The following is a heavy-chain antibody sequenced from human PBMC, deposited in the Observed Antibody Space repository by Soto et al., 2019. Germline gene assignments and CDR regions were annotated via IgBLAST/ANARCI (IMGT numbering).Heavy chain of an antibody. D-gene: IGHD2-2*01. CDR3: ASPQPAALMFDY. CDR1: GGSISSGGYY. J-gene: IGHJ4*02. V-gene: IGHV4-30-4*01. Sequence: SETLSLTCTVSGGSISSGGYYWIWIRQPPGKGLEWIGYIYYSGSTYYNPSLKSRVTISVDTSKNQFSLKLSSVTAADTAVYYCASPQPAALMFDYWGQGTLVTVSS. CDR2: IYYSGST.